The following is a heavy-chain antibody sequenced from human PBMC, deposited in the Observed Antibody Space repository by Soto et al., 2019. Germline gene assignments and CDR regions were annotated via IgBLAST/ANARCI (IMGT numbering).Heavy chain of an antibody. J-gene: IGHJ4*02. CDR2: INPDGGST. V-gene: IGHV1-46*01. D-gene: IGHD3-3*01. CDR1: GYTFTSYY. CDR3: AKAPRGGVIITTYSAHIDY. Sequence: QVQLVQSGAEVKKPGASVMLSCKASGYTFTSYYMHWVRQAPGQGLEWMGIINPDGGSTRYAQKFQGRVTMTRDTSTRTFHMELSSLRSEDMAMYYCAKAPRGGVIITTYSAHIDYWGQGTLVTVSS.